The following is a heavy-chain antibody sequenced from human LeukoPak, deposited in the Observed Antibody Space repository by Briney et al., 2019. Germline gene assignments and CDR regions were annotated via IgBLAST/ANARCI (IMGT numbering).Heavy chain of an antibody. CDR2: ISYSGST. Sequence: SETLSLTCAVYGGSFSGYYWSWIRQPPGKGLEWIGTISYSGSTYYNPSLKSRVTISVDTSKNQFSLKLSSVTAADTAVYYCARLIAAAGLLTSYYYYYYMDVWGKGTTVTVSS. J-gene: IGHJ6*03. CDR1: GGSFSGYY. D-gene: IGHD6-13*01. V-gene: IGHV4-34*01. CDR3: ARLIAAAGLLTSYYYYYYMDV.